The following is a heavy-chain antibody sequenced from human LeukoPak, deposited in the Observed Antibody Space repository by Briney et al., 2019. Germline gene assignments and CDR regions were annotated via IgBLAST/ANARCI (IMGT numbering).Heavy chain of an antibody. J-gene: IGHJ5*02. Sequence: SETLSLTCTVSGGSISSYYWSWIRQPPGKGLEWIGYIYYSGSTNYNPSLKSRVTISVDTSKNQFSLKLSSVTAADTAVYYCARDQDMGRGGGFQFDPWGQGTLVTVSS. V-gene: IGHV4-59*01. CDR3: ARDQDMGRGGGFQFDP. D-gene: IGHD2-15*01. CDR1: GGSISSYY. CDR2: IYYSGST.